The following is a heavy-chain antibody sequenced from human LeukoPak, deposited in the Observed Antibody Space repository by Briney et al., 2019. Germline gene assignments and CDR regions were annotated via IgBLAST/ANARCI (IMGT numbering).Heavy chain of an antibody. CDR2: LRGDGET. V-gene: IGHV3-23*01. CDR3: AKASWVSSADAVL. D-gene: IGHD3-16*01. Sequence: GGSLRLSCVASGVIFRDYAMGWVRQTPAGGLEWVSSLRGDGETFYTDSVKGRFTLSRDHSRNTVYLQLSNLRVEDTAVYYCAKASWVSSADAVLWGQGTLVTVS. J-gene: IGHJ4*02. CDR1: GVIFRDYA.